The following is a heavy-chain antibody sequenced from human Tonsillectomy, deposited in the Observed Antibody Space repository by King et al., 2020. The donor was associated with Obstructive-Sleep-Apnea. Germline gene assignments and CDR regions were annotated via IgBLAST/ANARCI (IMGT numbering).Heavy chain of an antibody. CDR3: AKARTISSSGWDGFDY. J-gene: IGHJ4*02. CDR2: IRYDGSNK. CDR1: GFTFSSYG. V-gene: IGHV3-30*02. Sequence: VQLVESGGGVVQPGRSLRLSCAASGFTFSSYGMHWVRQAPGKGLEWVAFIRYDGSNKYYADSVKGRFTISRDNSKNTLYLQMNSLRAEDTAVYYCAKARTISSSGWDGFDYWGQGTLVTVSS. D-gene: IGHD6-19*01.